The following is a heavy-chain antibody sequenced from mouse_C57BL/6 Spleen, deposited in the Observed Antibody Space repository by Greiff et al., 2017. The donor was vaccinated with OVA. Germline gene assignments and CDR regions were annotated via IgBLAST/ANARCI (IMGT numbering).Heavy chain of an antibody. CDR2: IDPSDSYT. V-gene: IGHV1-50*01. J-gene: IGHJ2*01. CDR3: ARRGGSYYYGSSPLDY. D-gene: IGHD1-1*01. CDR1: GYTFTSYW. Sequence: VQLQQPGAELVKPGASVKLSCKASGYTFTSYWMQWVKQRPGQGLEWSGEIDPSDSYTNYNQKFKGKATLTVDTSSSTAYMQLSSLTSEDSAVYYCARRGGSYYYGSSPLDYWGQGTTLTVSS.